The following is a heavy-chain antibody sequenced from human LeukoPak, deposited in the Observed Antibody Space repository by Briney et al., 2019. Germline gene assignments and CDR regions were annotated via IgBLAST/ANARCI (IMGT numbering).Heavy chain of an antibody. J-gene: IGHJ5*02. CDR2: LYHSGRS. Sequence: TSETLSLTCTVSGYSIRSDYYWGWIWQPPGKGLEWIGSLYHSGRSFYNPSLKSRVTISVDTSKNQFSLKLSSVTAADTAVYYCARGSRYFDWLMPRRNWFDPWGQGTLVTVSS. V-gene: IGHV4-38-2*02. D-gene: IGHD3-9*01. CDR1: GYSIRSDYY. CDR3: ARGSRYFDWLMPRRNWFDP.